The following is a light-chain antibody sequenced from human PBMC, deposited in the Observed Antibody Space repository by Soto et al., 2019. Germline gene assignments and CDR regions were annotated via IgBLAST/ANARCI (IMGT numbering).Light chain of an antibody. CDR3: QQYGSSPRVT. Sequence: EIVLTQSPGTLSLSPGERATLSCRASQSVSSSYLAWYQQKPGQAPRLLIYGASSRATGIPDRFSGSGSGTDFPLTIRRLEPEDFAVYYCQQYGSSPRVTFGGGTKVEIK. V-gene: IGKV3-20*01. CDR1: QSVSSSY. J-gene: IGKJ4*01. CDR2: GAS.